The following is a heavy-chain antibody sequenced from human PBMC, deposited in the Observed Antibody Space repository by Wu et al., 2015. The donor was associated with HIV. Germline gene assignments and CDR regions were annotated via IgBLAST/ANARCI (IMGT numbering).Heavy chain of an antibody. V-gene: IGHV1-69*12. D-gene: IGHD2-2*02. CDR3: ARAHCSSTSCYSGGGIVLDP. CDR1: GGTFSSYA. Sequence: QVQLVQSGAEVKKPGSSVKVSCKASGGTFSSYAISWVRQAPGQGLEWMGGIIPIFGTANYAQKFQGRVTITADESTSTAYMELSSLRSEDTAVYYCARAHCSSTSCYSGGGIVLDPWGQGTLVHRL. J-gene: IGHJ5*02. CDR2: IIPIFGTA.